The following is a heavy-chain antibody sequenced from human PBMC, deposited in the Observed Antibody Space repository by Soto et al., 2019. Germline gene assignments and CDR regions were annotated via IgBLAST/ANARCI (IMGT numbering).Heavy chain of an antibody. CDR2: IYYSGST. CDR3: AREPRGSGSQMYAFDI. Sequence: SETLSLTCTVSGGSISSGGYYWSWIRQHPGKGLEWIGYIYYSGSTYYNPSLKSRVTISVDTSKNQFSLKLSSVTAADTAVYYCAREPRGSGSQMYAFDIWGQGTMVTVSS. V-gene: IGHV4-31*03. CDR1: GGSISSGGYY. J-gene: IGHJ3*02. D-gene: IGHD3-10*01.